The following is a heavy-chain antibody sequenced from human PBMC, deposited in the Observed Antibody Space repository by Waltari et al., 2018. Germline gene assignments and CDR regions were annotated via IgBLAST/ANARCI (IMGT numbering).Heavy chain of an antibody. D-gene: IGHD6-13*01. CDR2: CYSGGST. V-gene: IGHV3-53*01. CDR3: ARDVRYSSTRELRDY. CDR1: GFTVSSNY. J-gene: IGHJ4*02. Sequence: EVQLVESGGGLIQPGGSLRLSCAASGFTVSSNYMSWVRQAPGKGLEWVSFCYSGGSTYYADSVKGRFTISRDNSKNTLYLQMNSLRSEDTAVYYCARDVRYSSTRELRDYWGQGTLVTVSS.